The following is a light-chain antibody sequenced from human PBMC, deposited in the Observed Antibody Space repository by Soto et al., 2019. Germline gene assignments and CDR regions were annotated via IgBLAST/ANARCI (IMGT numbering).Light chain of an antibody. V-gene: IGKV3-20*01. CDR1: QGIGSY. CDR2: GAS. Sequence: LTQSPSFLSASVGDRVSITCRASQGIGSYLAWYQQKPGQAPRLLIYGASNRATGIPDRFSGSGSGTDFTLTISRLEHEDFAVYYCQQYGSSGTFGQGTKVDIK. CDR3: QQYGSSGT. J-gene: IGKJ1*01.